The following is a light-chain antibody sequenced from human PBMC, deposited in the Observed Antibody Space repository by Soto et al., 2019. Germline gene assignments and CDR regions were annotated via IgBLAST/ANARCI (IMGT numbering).Light chain of an antibody. CDR2: GAS. V-gene: IGKV3-20*01. J-gene: IGKJ1*01. Sequence: EIVLTQSPGTLSLSAGERATLSCRASQSFSSTYFAWYQQKPGQAPRLLIYGASNRATGIPDRFSGSGSGTDLTLTISTLEPEDFAVYYCQQYSSSPWTFGQGTKVEIK. CDR3: QQYSSSPWT. CDR1: QSFSSTY.